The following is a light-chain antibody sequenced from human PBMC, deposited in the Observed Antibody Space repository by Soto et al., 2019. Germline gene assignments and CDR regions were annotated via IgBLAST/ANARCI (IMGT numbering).Light chain of an antibody. J-gene: IGKJ1*01. CDR2: DAS. Sequence: DIQMTQSPSSLSASVGDRVTITCQASQDISNYLNWYQQKPGKAPKLLIYDASNLETGVPSRFSGSGSGTDFTFTSSSLQPEDIATYYCQQYDNRTFGQGTKVDIK. CDR1: QDISNY. CDR3: QQYDNRT. V-gene: IGKV1-33*01.